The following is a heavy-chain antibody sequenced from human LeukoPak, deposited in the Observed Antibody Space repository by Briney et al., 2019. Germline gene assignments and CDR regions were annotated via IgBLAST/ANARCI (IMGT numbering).Heavy chain of an antibody. D-gene: IGHD6-19*01. J-gene: IGHJ4*02. V-gene: IGHV1-2*02. Sequence: ASVKVSCKASGYTFSGYYMHWVRQAPGQGPEWMGWINPNSGGTKYAQKFQGRVTMTRDTSINTAYMELSRLKSDDTAVYYCARGHSSAFFTFDYWGQGTLVTVSS. CDR2: INPNSGGT. CDR3: ARGHSSAFFTFDY. CDR1: GYTFSGYY.